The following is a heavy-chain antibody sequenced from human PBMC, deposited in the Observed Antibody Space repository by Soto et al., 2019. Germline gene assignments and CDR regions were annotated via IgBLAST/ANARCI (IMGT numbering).Heavy chain of an antibody. D-gene: IGHD2-2*01. V-gene: IGHV3-48*01. CDR3: AREYAREAFDI. Sequence: EVQLVESGGGLVQPGGSLRLSCAASGFTFSSYSMNWVRQAPGKGLEWVSYISSSSSTIYYADSVKGRFTISRDNAKNSLYLQMNRLRAEDTAVYYCAREYAREAFDIWGQGTMVTVS. CDR2: ISSSSSTI. CDR1: GFTFSSYS. J-gene: IGHJ3*02.